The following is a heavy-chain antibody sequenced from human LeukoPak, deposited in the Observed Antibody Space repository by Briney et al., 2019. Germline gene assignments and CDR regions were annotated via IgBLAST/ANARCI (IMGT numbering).Heavy chain of an antibody. V-gene: IGHV4-4*09. D-gene: IGHD3-22*01. CDR2: IYTSGST. Sequence: SETLSLTCTVSGGSISSYYWSWIRQPPGKGLEWIGYIYTSGSTNYNPSLKSRVTISVDTSKNQFSLKLNSVTAADTALYYCAIMHPYYDGSGYWVQWGQGTLVTVSS. CDR1: GGSISSYY. J-gene: IGHJ4*02. CDR3: AIMHPYYDGSGYWVQ.